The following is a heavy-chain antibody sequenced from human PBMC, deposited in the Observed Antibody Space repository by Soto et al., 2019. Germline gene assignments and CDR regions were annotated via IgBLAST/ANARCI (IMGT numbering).Heavy chain of an antibody. D-gene: IGHD2-2*01. CDR2: IWYDGSNK. J-gene: IGHJ4*02. Sequence: QVQLVESGGGVVQPGRSLRLSCAASGFTFSSYGMHWVRQAPGKGLEWVAVIWYDGSNKYYAHSVKGRFTISRDNSKNTLYLQMHGLSAEDTAVDYCARDGDGFWAGAMLYYFGYWGRGTLVTVSS. CDR1: GFTFSSYG. CDR3: ARDGDGFWAGAMLYYFGY. V-gene: IGHV3-33*01.